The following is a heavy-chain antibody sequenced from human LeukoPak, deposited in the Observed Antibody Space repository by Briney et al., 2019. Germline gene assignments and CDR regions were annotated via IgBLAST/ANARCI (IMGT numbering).Heavy chain of an antibody. CDR1: GGSISSYY. V-gene: IGHV4-59*01. J-gene: IGHJ4*02. Sequence: PSETLSLTCTVSGGSISSYYWSWIRQSPGKGLQWIGYIFYSGSTNYNPSLKSRVTISVDTSKNQFSLNLTSMTAADTALYYCARGPTRYYFDYWGQGTLVTVSS. CDR3: ARGPTRYYFDY. CDR2: IFYSGST. D-gene: IGHD1-1*01.